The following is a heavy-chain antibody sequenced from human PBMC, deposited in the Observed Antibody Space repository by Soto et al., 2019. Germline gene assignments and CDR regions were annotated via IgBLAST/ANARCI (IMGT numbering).Heavy chain of an antibody. Sequence: EVQLVQSGAEVKKPGESLKISCKGSGYSFTSYWIGWLRQMPGKGLEWMGIIYPGDSDTRYSPSFQGQVTISADKSISTAYLQWSSLKASDTAMYYCASHESYSSGWEDWYFDLWGRGTLVTVSS. CDR3: ASHESYSSGWEDWYFDL. J-gene: IGHJ2*01. D-gene: IGHD6-19*01. CDR2: IYPGDSDT. V-gene: IGHV5-51*01. CDR1: GYSFTSYW.